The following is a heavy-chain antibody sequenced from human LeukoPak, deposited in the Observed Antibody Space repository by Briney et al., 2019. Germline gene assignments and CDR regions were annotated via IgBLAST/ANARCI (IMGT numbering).Heavy chain of an antibody. V-gene: IGHV5-51*07. CDR2: IYPGDSDT. D-gene: IGHD1-26*01. CDR1: GYSFTSYW. J-gene: IGHJ5*02. Sequence: GESLRISCKGSGYSFTSYWIGWVHQMPGKGLEWMGIIYPGDSDTRYSPSFQGQVTISADKSISTAYLQWSSLKASDTAMYYCARSMEPPYNWFDPWGQGTLVTVSS. CDR3: ARSMEPPYNWFDP.